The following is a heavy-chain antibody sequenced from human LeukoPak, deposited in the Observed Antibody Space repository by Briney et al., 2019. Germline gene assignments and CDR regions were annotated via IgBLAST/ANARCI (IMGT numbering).Heavy chain of an antibody. D-gene: IGHD3-10*01. J-gene: IGHJ5*02. CDR2: INHSGST. CDR1: GGSFSGYY. V-gene: IGHV4-34*01. CDR3: ARHSSLADHMVRGVIVNNWFDP. Sequence: SKTLSLTCAVYGGSFSGYYWSWIRQPPGKGLEWIGEINHSGSTNYNPSLKSRVTISVDTSKNQFSLKLSSVTAADTAVYYCARHSSLADHMVRGVIVNNWFDPWGQGTLVTVSS.